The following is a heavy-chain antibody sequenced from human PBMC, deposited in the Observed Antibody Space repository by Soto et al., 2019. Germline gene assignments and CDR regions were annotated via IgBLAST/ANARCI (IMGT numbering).Heavy chain of an antibody. V-gene: IGHV3-30-3*01. CDR3: ARTGSPRYYFDY. CDR2: ISYDGSNK. D-gene: IGHD3-10*01. J-gene: IGHJ4*02. CDR1: GFTFSSYA. Sequence: QVQLVESGGGVVQPGRSLRLSCAASGFTFSSYAMHWVRQAPGKGLEWVAVISYDGSNKYYADSVKGRFTISRDNSQNTLYLQMNSLRAEDTAVYYCARTGSPRYYFDYWGQGTLV.